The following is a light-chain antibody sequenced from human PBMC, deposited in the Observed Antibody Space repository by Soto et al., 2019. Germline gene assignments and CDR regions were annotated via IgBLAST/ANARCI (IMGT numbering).Light chain of an antibody. V-gene: IGKV3-15*01. CDR1: QSVSGN. Sequence: EIVMTQSPVTLSVSPGERATLSCRASQSVSGNLAWYQQKPGQAPRLLIYGESTRPTVIPARFSGSASGTEFTLTISSLQSEDFAVYYCQQYNKWALTFGGGTKVEIK. J-gene: IGKJ4*01. CDR3: QQYNKWALT. CDR2: GES.